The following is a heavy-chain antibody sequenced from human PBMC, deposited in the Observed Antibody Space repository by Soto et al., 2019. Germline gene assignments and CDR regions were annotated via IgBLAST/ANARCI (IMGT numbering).Heavy chain of an antibody. J-gene: IGHJ1*01. CDR3: ARENSRISPRLFQH. D-gene: IGHD6-6*01. CDR1: GFIFSDYA. CDR2: ISPAGTNQ. Sequence: PGGPLILSCVASGFIFSDYAMHWARPAPGKGLEWVALISPAGTNQYYADSAKGRFTISRDNSKNTLYLQMNSLRPEDTGLYYCARENSRISPRLFQHWGHGTLVPVSS. V-gene: IGHV3-30-3*01.